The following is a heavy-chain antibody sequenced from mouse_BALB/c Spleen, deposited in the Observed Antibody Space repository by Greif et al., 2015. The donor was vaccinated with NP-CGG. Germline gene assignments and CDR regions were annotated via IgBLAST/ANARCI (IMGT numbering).Heavy chain of an antibody. CDR2: INPSNGGT. D-gene: IGHD1-1*01. CDR1: GYTFTSYY. CDR3: TSQIYYYGSSYEFAY. V-gene: IGHV1S81*02. J-gene: IGHJ3*01. Sequence: VQLQESGAELVKPGASVKLSCKASGYTFTSYYMYWVKQRPGQGLEWIGEINPSNGGTNFNEKFKSKATLTVDKSSSTAYMQLSSLTSEDSAVYYCTSQIYYYGSSYEFAYWGQGTLVTVS.